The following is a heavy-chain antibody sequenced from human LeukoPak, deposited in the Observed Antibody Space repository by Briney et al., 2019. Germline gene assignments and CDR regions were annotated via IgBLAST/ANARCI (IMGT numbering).Heavy chain of an antibody. D-gene: IGHD2-15*01. CDR1: GFTFSSYA. V-gene: IGHV3-23*01. J-gene: IGHJ3*02. Sequence: PGGSLRLSCAASGFTFSSYAMSWVRRAPGKGLEWVSAISGSGDSTYYADSVKGRFTISRDNSENTLYLQMNSLRAEDTAVYYCAKEWTSGGSPMRDAFDIWGQGTMVIVSS. CDR2: ISGSGDST. CDR3: AKEWTSGGSPMRDAFDI.